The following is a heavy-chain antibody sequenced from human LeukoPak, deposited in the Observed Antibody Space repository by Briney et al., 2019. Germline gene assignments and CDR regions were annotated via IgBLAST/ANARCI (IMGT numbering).Heavy chain of an antibody. CDR3: ARDSSSDYDSNY. CDR2: ISSSGSTI. D-gene: IGHD5-12*01. V-gene: IGHV3-11*01. CDR1: GFTFSDYY. Sequence: GGSLRLSCAASGFTFSDYYMSWIRQAPGKGLEWVSYISSSGSTIYYADTVKGRFTIYRDNAKNSLYLQKNSARAEQTAVYYCARDSSSDYDSNYWGQGTLVTVSS. J-gene: IGHJ4*02.